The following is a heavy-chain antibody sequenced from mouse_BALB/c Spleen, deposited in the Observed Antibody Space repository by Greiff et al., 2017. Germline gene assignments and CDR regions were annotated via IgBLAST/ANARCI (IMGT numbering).Heavy chain of an antibody. V-gene: IGHV5-17*02. Sequence: EVKLVESGGGLVQPGGSRKLSCAASGFTFSSFGMHWVRQAPEKGLEWVAYISSGSSTIYYADTVKGRFTISRDNPKNTLFLQMTSLRSEDTAMYYCARWGPYGNSYYFDYWGQGTTLTVSS. CDR3: ARWGPYGNSYYFDY. D-gene: IGHD2-1*01. J-gene: IGHJ2*01. CDR1: GFTFSSFG. CDR2: ISSGSSTI.